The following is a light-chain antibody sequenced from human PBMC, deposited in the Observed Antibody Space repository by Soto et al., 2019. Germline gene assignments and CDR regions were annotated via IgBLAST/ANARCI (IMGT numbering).Light chain of an antibody. CDR3: QQYNNWLWT. CDR1: QSVSSN. J-gene: IGKJ1*01. CDR2: GAS. V-gene: IGKV3-15*01. Sequence: EIVMRQSPATLSVSPGERATLSCRASQSVSSNLAWYQQKPGQAPRLLIYGASTRATGIPARFSGSGSGTEFTLTISSLQSEDFAVYYCQQYNNWLWTFGQGTTVDI.